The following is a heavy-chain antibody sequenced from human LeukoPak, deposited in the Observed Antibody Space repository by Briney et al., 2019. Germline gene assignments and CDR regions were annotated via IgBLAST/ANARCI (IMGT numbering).Heavy chain of an antibody. D-gene: IGHD6-19*01. CDR1: GFSFDNYA. CDR3: AKGGSGWSYYFDF. Sequence: GGSLRLSCAASGFSFDNYAMHWVRQAPGKGLEWVSLISGDGGSTYYADSVKGRFTISRDNSKNSLYLQMNSLSTEDAALYYCAKGGSGWSYYFDFWAREPWSPSPQ. J-gene: IGHJ4*02. CDR2: ISGDGGST. V-gene: IGHV3-43*02.